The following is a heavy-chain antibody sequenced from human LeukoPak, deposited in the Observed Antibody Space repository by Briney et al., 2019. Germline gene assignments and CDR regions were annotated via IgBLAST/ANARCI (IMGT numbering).Heavy chain of an antibody. CDR3: ARVDDILTGYYKGAYYYYGMDV. CDR1: GYTFTVYY. D-gene: IGHD3-9*01. Sequence: ASVKVSCKASGYTFTVYYMHWVRQAPGQGLEWMGWINPNSGGTNYAQKFQGRVTMTRDTSISTAYMELSRLRSDDTAVYYCARVDDILTGYYKGAYYYYGMDVWGQGTTVTVSS. V-gene: IGHV1-2*02. J-gene: IGHJ6*02. CDR2: INPNSGGT.